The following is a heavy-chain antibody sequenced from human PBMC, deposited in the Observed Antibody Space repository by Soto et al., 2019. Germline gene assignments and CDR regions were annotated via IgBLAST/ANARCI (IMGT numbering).Heavy chain of an antibody. Sequence: GGFQRLCSAAAGFNFSSYAMHWVRQAPGKGLEYVSAISSNGGSTYYANSVKGRFTISRDNSNNTLYLQMNSLRAEDTAVYYCAKDSYGMDVWGQGTTVTVSS. CDR2: ISSNGGST. V-gene: IGHV3-64*01. CDR1: GFNFSSYA. CDR3: AKDSYGMDV. J-gene: IGHJ6*02.